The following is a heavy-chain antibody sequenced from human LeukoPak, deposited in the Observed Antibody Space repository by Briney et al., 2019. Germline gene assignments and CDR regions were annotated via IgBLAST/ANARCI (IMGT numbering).Heavy chain of an antibody. CDR2: ISSSSSYI. D-gene: IGHD6-13*01. Sequence: GGSLRLSCAASGFTFSSYSMNWVRQAPGKGLEWVSSISSSSSYIYYADSVKGRFTISRDNAKNSLYLQMDSLRAEDTAVYYCARGYRYSSSWHDYWGQGTLVTVSS. CDR1: GFTFSSYS. V-gene: IGHV3-21*01. J-gene: IGHJ4*02. CDR3: ARGYRYSSSWHDY.